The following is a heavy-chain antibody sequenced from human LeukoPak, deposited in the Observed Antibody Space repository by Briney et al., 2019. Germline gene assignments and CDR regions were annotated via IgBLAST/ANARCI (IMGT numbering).Heavy chain of an antibody. Sequence: GGSLRLSCAASGFTFSSYSMNWVRQAPGKGLEWVSSISSSSSYIYYADSVKGRFTISRDNAKNSLYLQMKRLRAEDTAVYYCARDLVVPAAMDAFDIWGQGTMVTVSS. V-gene: IGHV3-21*01. D-gene: IGHD2-2*01. CDR3: ARDLVVPAAMDAFDI. J-gene: IGHJ3*02. CDR1: GFTFSSYS. CDR2: ISSSSSYI.